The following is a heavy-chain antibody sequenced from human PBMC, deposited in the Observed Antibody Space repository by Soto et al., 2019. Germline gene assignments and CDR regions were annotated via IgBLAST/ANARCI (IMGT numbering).Heavy chain of an antibody. Sequence: GGSLRLSCEVSGLNFRNFAMNWVRQAPGKGLVWVSRINGDGSGTSYADFVKGRFTISRDDAKNTLFLQMNGLRAEDTAVYYCARGIFGSGTANDYWGQGTLVTVSS. CDR1: GLNFRNFA. CDR2: INGDGSGT. D-gene: IGHD3-10*01. J-gene: IGHJ4*02. V-gene: IGHV3-74*01. CDR3: ARGIFGSGTANDY.